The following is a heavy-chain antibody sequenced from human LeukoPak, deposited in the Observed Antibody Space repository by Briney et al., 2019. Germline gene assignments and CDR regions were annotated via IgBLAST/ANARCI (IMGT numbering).Heavy chain of an antibody. CDR1: GFTFNNFG. D-gene: IGHD3-22*01. Sequence: GGSLRLSCAASGFTFNNFGMHWVRQAPGKELECVSVISYSGSVQFYADSVKGRFTISRDDSKNTVHMQMNRLRVEDTAIYYCARSPRDSRDWTGTLDYWGQGALVTVSS. J-gene: IGHJ4*02. CDR2: ISYSGSVQ. CDR3: ARSPRDSRDWTGTLDY. V-gene: IGHV3-30*03.